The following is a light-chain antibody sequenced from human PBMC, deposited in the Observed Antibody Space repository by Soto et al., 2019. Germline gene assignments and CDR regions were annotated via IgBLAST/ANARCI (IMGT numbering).Light chain of an antibody. CDR2: GAS. V-gene: IGKV3-20*01. CDR1: QSVWNNY. Sequence: EIVLTQSPGTLSLSPGERATLSCRASQSVWNNYLAWYQQKPGQAPRLLIYGASSRVTGIPDKFSGSGSGTDFTLTISRLEPEDFAVYYCQHYGSSPQTFGQGTKV. CDR3: QHYGSSPQT. J-gene: IGKJ1*01.